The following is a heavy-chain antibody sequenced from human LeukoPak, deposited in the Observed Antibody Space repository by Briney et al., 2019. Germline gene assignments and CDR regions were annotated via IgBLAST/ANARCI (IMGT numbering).Heavy chain of an antibody. CDR2: IYSGGST. J-gene: IGHJ4*02. CDR1: GFTVSSNY. CDR3: AKALGDYGSLYFFDY. Sequence: GGSLTLSCAASGFTVSSNYMSWVHQAPGKGLEWVAVIYSGGSTYYADSVKGRFTISRDNSKNTLYLQMNSLRAEDTAVYYCAKALGDYGSLYFFDYWGQGNLVTVSS. D-gene: IGHD4-17*01. V-gene: IGHV3-66*01.